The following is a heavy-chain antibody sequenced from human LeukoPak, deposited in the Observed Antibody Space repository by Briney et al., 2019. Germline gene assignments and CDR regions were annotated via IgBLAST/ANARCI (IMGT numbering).Heavy chain of an antibody. CDR3: AKGYYDYVWGSYYFDY. J-gene: IGHJ4*02. V-gene: IGHV3-23*01. D-gene: IGHD3-16*01. CDR1: GFTFSSYA. Sequence: GGSLRLSCAASGFTFSSYAMSWVRQAPGKGLEWVSAISGSGGSTYYADSVKGRFTISRDNSRDTLYLQMDSLRAEDTAVYYCAKGYYDYVWGSYYFDYWGQGTLVTVSS. CDR2: ISGSGGST.